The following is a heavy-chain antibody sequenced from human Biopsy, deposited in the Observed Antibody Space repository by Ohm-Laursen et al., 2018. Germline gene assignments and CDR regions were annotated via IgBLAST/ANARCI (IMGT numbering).Heavy chain of an antibody. V-gene: IGHV4-34*08. Sequence: SDTLSLTWEVYGKTFSDYYWSWIRQPPGKGLEWIGQINQSGRTNYNPSLKSRVNISADKSSNQFSLKLTSVTSADTAVYFCGNEVHGRDYWGLGALVTVSS. CDR1: GKTFSDYY. J-gene: IGHJ4*02. D-gene: IGHD2-15*01. CDR3: GNEVHGRDY. CDR2: INQSGRT.